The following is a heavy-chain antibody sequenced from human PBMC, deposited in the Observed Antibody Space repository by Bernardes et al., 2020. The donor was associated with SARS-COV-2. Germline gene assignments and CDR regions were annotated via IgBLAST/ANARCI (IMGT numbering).Heavy chain of an antibody. J-gene: IGHJ6*02. CDR3: AIMMVGPTNYYYYYGMDV. D-gene: IGHD1-26*01. Sequence: ASVKVSCKTSGYTFTAYDISWVRQAPGQGLEWMGWMSPNSGNTGYAQKFQGRVTMTRDTSISTAYMELTSLTSDDTAIYFCAIMMVGPTNYYYYYGMDVWGQGTTVTVSS. CDR1: GYTFTAYD. CDR2: MSPNSGNT. V-gene: IGHV1-8*01.